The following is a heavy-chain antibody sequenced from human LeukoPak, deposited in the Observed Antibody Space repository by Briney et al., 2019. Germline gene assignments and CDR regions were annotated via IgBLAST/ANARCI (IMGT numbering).Heavy chain of an antibody. CDR2: IIPILGIA. Sequence: SVKVTCKASGGTFSSYDSSWVRQAPGQGLEWMGRIIPILGIANHAQKFQGRVTITAVKSTSTAYEELGSLRSEDTAVYYCARVYCGGDCYSHYYYYGRDVWGQGTRVSVSS. CDR3: ARVYCGGDCYSHYYYYGRDV. CDR1: GGTFSSYD. V-gene: IGHV1-69*04. D-gene: IGHD2-21*02. J-gene: IGHJ6*02.